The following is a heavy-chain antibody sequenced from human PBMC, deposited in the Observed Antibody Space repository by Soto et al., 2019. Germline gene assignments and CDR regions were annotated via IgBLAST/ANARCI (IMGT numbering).Heavy chain of an antibody. CDR2: IYASGRT. CDR3: ARHFDVDPSLDHYYFDL. J-gene: IGHJ2*01. Sequence: LSLTCTVSGVSITPYFWSWIRQRAGEAPEWLGHIYASGRTTYNPSLKSRVTMFVSQTQVSLRLTSVTAADTAVYYCARHFDVDPSLDHYYFDLWGRGALVTVSS. V-gene: IGHV4-4*07. D-gene: IGHD3-9*01. CDR1: GVSITPYF.